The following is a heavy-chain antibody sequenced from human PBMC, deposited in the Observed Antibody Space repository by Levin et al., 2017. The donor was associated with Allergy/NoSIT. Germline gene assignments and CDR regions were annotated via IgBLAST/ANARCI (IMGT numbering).Heavy chain of an antibody. CDR3: TKGSYCSAGTCYSRLGY. J-gene: IGHJ4*02. V-gene: IGHV3-23*01. Sequence: QAGESLKISCAASGFTFSSDVMSWVRQAPGKGLEWVSGISGSGDATYYADSVRGRFTISRDNSKNMLSLQMNSLRAEDTALYYCTKGSYCSAGTCYSRLGYWGQGTLVTVSS. CDR1: GFTFSSDV. D-gene: IGHD2-15*01. CDR2: ISGSGDAT.